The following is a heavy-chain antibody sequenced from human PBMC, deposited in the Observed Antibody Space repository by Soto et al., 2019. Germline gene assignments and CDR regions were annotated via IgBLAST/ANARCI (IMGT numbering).Heavy chain of an antibody. V-gene: IGHV3-23*01. D-gene: IGHD3-10*01. CDR1: GFTFSRND. Sequence: PGGYLRHSYAASGFTFSRNDMTGFRQAPGKGLEWVSTIDGSGATTYYADFVEGRFTVSRDNSKNTVYVQMNNLRADDTALYYCAKNSGWFDSCGHGTLVTVSS. CDR2: IDGSGATT. J-gene: IGHJ5*01. CDR3: AKNSGWFDS.